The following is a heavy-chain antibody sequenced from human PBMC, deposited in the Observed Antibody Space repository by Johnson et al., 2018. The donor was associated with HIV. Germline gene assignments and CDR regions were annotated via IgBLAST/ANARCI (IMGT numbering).Heavy chain of an antibody. D-gene: IGHD1-26*01. Sequence: VQLVESGGGVVRPGGSLNPPFQPPAFTFMDLAWGGVAKAPGRGLDGVSGFNGMGGGGGIVASVIAGLPIPGDNARNSLHLEMNSLGAEDTAFYFCARSLKWELGLPDWDAFDIWGQGTMVTVSS. CDR3: ARSLKWELGLPDWDAFDI. CDR2: FNGMGGGG. CDR1: AFTFMDLA. J-gene: IGHJ3*02. V-gene: IGHV3-20*03.